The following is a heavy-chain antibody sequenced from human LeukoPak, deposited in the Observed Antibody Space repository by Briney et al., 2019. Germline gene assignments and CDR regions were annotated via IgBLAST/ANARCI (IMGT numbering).Heavy chain of an antibody. D-gene: IGHD2-2*01. CDR2: IRYDGSNK. CDR3: AKVGCSSTSCYLNYYYYGMDV. Sequence: GGSLRLSCAASGFTFSSYGMHWVRQAPGKGLEWVAFIRYDGSNKYYADSVKGRFTISRDNSKNTLYLQMNSLRAEDTAVYYCAKVGCSSTSCYLNYYYYGMDVWGQGTTVTVS. CDR1: GFTFSSYG. V-gene: IGHV3-30*02. J-gene: IGHJ6*02.